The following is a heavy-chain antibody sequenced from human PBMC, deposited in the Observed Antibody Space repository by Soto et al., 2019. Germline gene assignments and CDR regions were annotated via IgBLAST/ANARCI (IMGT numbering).Heavy chain of an antibody. Sequence: ASETLSLTCTVSGGSISSYYWSWIRQPPGKGLEWIGYIYYSGSTNYNPSLKSRVTISVDTSKNQFSLKLSSVTAADTAVYYCARDSTVTGREFDYWGQGTLVTVSS. CDR1: GGSISSYY. CDR3: ARDSTVTGREFDY. D-gene: IGHD4-17*01. V-gene: IGHV4-59*01. CDR2: IYYSGST. J-gene: IGHJ4*02.